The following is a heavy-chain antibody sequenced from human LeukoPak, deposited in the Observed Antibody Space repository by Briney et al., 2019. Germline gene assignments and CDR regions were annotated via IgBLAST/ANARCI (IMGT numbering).Heavy chain of an antibody. V-gene: IGHV3-7*01. CDR2: IKQDGSEN. CDR1: GFAFSRYW. Sequence: PGGSLRLSCAASGFAFSRYWMSWVRQAPGEGLEGVANIKQDGSENHYVDSVKGRFTISRDNAKNSLYLQLNSLRAEDTAVYYCAKRSDAYNFWDLWGQGTLVTVSS. D-gene: IGHD5-24*01. J-gene: IGHJ4*02. CDR3: AKRSDAYNFWDL.